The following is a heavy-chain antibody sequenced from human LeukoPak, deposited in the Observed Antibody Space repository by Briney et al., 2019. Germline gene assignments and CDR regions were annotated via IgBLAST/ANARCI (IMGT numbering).Heavy chain of an antibody. V-gene: IGHV3-7*01. CDR3: ARVHGYSYGWRYFDY. CDR1: GFTFSSYS. J-gene: IGHJ4*02. D-gene: IGHD5-18*01. CDR2: IKQDGSEK. Sequence: PGGSLRLSCAASGFTFSSYSMNWVRQAPGKGLEWVANIKQDGSEKYYVDSVKGRFTISRDNAKNSLYLQMNSLRAEDTAVYYCARVHGYSYGWRYFDYWGQGTLVTVSS.